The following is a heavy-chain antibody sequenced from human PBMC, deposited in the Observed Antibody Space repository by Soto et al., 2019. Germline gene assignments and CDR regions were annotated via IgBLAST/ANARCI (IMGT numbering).Heavy chain of an antibody. CDR3: VKRPQVTPHEYYFDL. J-gene: IGHJ2*01. Sequence: GGSLRLSCSASGFTFSSHGVHWIRQAPGKRLEYVSAISPDGGATYYADSVKGRFTISRDNSKNTLYLQMSSLRAEDTAVYYCVKRPQVTPHEYYFDLWGRGTLVTFSS. V-gene: IGHV3-64D*06. CDR1: GFTFSSHG. CDR2: ISPDGGAT. D-gene: IGHD2-21*02.